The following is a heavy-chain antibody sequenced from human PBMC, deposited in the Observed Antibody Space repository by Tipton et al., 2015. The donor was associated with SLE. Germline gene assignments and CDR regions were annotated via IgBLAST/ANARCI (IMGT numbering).Heavy chain of an antibody. V-gene: IGHV7-4-1*02. J-gene: IGHJ4*02. CDR1: GFTFYSYA. CDR3: ARDGGSGSWHGFDY. D-gene: IGHD2-15*01. CDR2: INTNAENP. Sequence: QLVQSGSELKEPGASVKVSCKASGFTFYSYAMNWVRQAPGQGLQWMGWINTNAENPTYARDFTRRFVFSLDTSVNTAYLQISSLKAEDTAVYYCARDGGSGSWHGFDYWGQGTLVTVSS.